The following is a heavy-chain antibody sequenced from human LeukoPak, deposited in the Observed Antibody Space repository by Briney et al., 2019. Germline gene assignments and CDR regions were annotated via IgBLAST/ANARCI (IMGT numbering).Heavy chain of an antibody. Sequence: SETLSLTCDVYGGSISGHYWSWIRQPPGKGLEWIGEINHSGSTNYNPSLESRVTISVDTSKNQFSLTLTSVTAADTAVYYCARLGRSGGKYYFDYWGQGTLVTVSS. D-gene: IGHD3-10*01. J-gene: IGHJ4*02. CDR1: GGSISGHY. CDR2: INHSGST. CDR3: ARLGRSGGKYYFDY. V-gene: IGHV4-34*01.